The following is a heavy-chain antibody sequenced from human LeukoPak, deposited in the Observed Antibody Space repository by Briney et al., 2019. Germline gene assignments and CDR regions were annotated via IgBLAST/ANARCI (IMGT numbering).Heavy chain of an antibody. Sequence: GGSLRLSCAASGFTFSSYSMNWARQAPGKGLEWVSAISGSGGSTYYADSVKGRFTISRDNSKNTLYLQMNSLRAEDTAVYYCAKVGIAAAGRFDYWGQGTLVTVSS. CDR3: AKVGIAAAGRFDY. V-gene: IGHV3-23*01. J-gene: IGHJ4*02. CDR1: GFTFSSYS. CDR2: ISGSGGST. D-gene: IGHD6-13*01.